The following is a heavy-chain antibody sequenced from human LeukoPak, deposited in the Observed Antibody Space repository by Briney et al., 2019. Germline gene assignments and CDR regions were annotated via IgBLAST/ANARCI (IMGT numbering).Heavy chain of an antibody. CDR1: GFTFSSYW. V-gene: IGHV3-48*04. CDR3: ARDKSYGFFAARALDY. Sequence: GGSLRLSCAASGFTFSSYWMSWVRQAPGKGLEWVSYISSSGSTIYYADSVKGRFTISRDNAKNSLYLQMNSLRAEDTAVYYCARDKSYGFFAARALDYWGQGTLVTVSS. J-gene: IGHJ4*02. CDR2: ISSSGSTI. D-gene: IGHD5-18*01.